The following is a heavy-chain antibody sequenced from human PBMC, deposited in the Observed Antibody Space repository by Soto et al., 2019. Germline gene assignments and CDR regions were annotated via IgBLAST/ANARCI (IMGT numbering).Heavy chain of an antibody. Sequence: QVQLQESGPGLVKPSGTLSLTCAVSGGSISSSDWWSWVRQPPGKGLEWIGEISHSGSTNYSPSLRGRVTKPLDKSKNRFPLKLTPGTAADTAVYYCARGYVRSGSPARYFDFWGQGTLVTVSS. D-gene: IGHD3-22*01. V-gene: IGHV4-4*02. CDR1: GGSISSSDW. CDR2: ISHSGST. J-gene: IGHJ4*02. CDR3: ARGYVRSGSPARYFDF.